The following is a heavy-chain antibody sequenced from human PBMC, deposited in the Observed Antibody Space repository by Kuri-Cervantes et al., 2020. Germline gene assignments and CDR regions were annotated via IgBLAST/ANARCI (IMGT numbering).Heavy chain of an antibody. CDR3: ARSITMVRGAVDI. CDR2: IKHSGST. Sequence: SETLSLSCAVNGGSFSGYYWSWIRQPPGKGLEWIGEIKHSGSTNYNPSLKSRVTISVDMSKNQFSLKLSSVTAADTAVYYCARSITMVRGAVDIWGQGTMVTVSS. CDR1: GGSFSGYY. V-gene: IGHV4-34*01. J-gene: IGHJ3*02. D-gene: IGHD3-10*01.